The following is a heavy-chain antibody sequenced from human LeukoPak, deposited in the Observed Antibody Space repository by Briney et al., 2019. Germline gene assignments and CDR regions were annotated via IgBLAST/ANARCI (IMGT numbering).Heavy chain of an antibody. V-gene: IGHV4-34*01. J-gene: IGHJ4*02. Sequence: PSETLSLTCAVYGGSFSGYYWSWIRQPPGKGLEWIGEINHSGSTNYNPSLKSRVTISVDTSKNQFSLKLSSVTAADTAVYYCASRRRGYCSSTSCPYYFDYWGQGTLVTVSS. CDR2: INHSGST. CDR3: ASRRRGYCSSTSCPYYFDY. D-gene: IGHD2-2*03. CDR1: GGSFSGYY.